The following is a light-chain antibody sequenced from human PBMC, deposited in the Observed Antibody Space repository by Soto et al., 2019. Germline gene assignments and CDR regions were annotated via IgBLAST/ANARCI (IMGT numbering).Light chain of an antibody. Sequence: DIPMTQSPSSLSASVGDRVTITCRASQAIRNDLAWYQQKPGKAPKRLISFASSLENGVPSRFSGSGSGTAFTLTIRSLQPEDFATYYCLQWNTYPRTFGGGTKVEIK. CDR2: FAS. CDR1: QAIRND. J-gene: IGKJ4*01. V-gene: IGKV1-17*01. CDR3: LQWNTYPRT.